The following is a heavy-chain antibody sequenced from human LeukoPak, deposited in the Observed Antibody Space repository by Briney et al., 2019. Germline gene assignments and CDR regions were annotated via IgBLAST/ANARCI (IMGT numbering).Heavy chain of an antibody. CDR2: INPSGGST. CDR3: ARTYSSSDEFDY. D-gene: IGHD6-13*01. CDR1: GYTFTGYY. V-gene: IGHV1-46*01. Sequence: ASVKVSCKASGYTFTGYYMHWVRQAPGQGLEWMGIINPSGGSTTYAQKFQGRVAMTRDTSTSRVYMEVSSLRSEDTAVYYCARTYSSSDEFDYWGQGTLVTVSS. J-gene: IGHJ4*02.